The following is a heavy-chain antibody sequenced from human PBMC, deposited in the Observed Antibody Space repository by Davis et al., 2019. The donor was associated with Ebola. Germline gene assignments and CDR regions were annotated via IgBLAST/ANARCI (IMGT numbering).Heavy chain of an antibody. CDR3: ARDYVAVAGTGDY. V-gene: IGHV1-69*04. J-gene: IGHJ4*02. Sequence: SVKVSCKASGGTFSSYTISWVRQAPGQGLEWMGRIIPILSIANYAQKFQGRVTITADKSTSTAYMELSSLRSEDTAVYYCARDYVAVAGTGDYWGQGTLVTVSS. CDR1: GGTFSSYT. CDR2: IIPILSIA. D-gene: IGHD6-19*01.